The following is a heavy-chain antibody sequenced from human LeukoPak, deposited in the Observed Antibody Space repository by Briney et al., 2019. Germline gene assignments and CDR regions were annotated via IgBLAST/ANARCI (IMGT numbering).Heavy chain of an antibody. Sequence: GGSLRLSCAASGFTFSSYAMHWVRQAPGKGLEWVAVISYDGSNKYYADSVEGRFTISRDNSKNTLYLQMNSLRAEDTAVYYCARDRTVVTPRVFDYWGQGTLVTVSS. J-gene: IGHJ4*02. CDR3: ARDRTVVTPRVFDY. CDR1: GFTFSSYA. D-gene: IGHD4-23*01. V-gene: IGHV3-30-3*01. CDR2: ISYDGSNK.